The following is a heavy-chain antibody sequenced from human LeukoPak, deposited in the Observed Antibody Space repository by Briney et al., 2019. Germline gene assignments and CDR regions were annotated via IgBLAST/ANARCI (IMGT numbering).Heavy chain of an antibody. CDR2: IPYDGSNR. Sequence: PGGSLRLSCAASGFTFSTYGMNWVRQAPGKGLEWVAFIPYDGSNRHYVDSVKGRFTISRDNSKNTLDLQMNGLRAEDTAVYYCAKDGDYVVNYYYMDVWGKGTTVTVSS. CDR1: GFTFSTYG. V-gene: IGHV3-30*02. D-gene: IGHD4-17*01. J-gene: IGHJ6*03. CDR3: AKDGDYVVNYYYMDV.